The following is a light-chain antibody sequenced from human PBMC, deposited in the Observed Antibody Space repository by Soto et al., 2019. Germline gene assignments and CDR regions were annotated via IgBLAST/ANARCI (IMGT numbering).Light chain of an antibody. CDR3: QQYNSYSQT. V-gene: IGKV1-5*01. CDR1: QSIITL. J-gene: IGKJ1*01. Sequence: DIQMTQSPSSLSASVGDRVTITCRASQSIITLLAWYQQKPGKVPKLLIYDASSLESGVPSRFSGSGSGTEFTLTISSLRPDDSATYYCQQYNSYSQTFGQGTKV. CDR2: DAS.